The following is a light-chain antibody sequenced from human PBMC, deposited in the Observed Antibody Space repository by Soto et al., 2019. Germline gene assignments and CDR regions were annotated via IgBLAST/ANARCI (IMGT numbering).Light chain of an antibody. CDR1: NLGDKY. J-gene: IGLJ1*01. CDR2: QDS. V-gene: IGLV3-1*01. Sequence: SYELTQPPSVSVSPGQTASITCSGDNLGDKYACWYQQKPGQSPVLVIYQDSKRPSGIPERFSGSNSGNTATLTISGTQAMDAADYYCQAWDSSTARFGTGTKLTVL. CDR3: QAWDSSTAR.